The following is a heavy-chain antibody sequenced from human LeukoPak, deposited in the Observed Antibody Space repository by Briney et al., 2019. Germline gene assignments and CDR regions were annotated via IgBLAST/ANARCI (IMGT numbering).Heavy chain of an antibody. Sequence: SVKVSLKCSGCTFSSYAFSWARQAPAPGLEWMGMIIPIFGIANNVQKFQGRVTITTDKSTSTAYMELSSLSSEDTAVYYCARGPYGDYEPFGFDYWGQGTLVTVSS. CDR1: GCTFSSYA. J-gene: IGHJ4*02. CDR3: ARGPYGDYEPFGFDY. V-gene: IGHV1-69*04. D-gene: IGHD4-17*01. CDR2: IIPIFGIA.